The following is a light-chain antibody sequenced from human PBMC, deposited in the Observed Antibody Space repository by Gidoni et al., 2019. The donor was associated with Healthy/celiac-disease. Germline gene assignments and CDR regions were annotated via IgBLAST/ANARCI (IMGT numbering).Light chain of an antibody. V-gene: IGKV1-39*01. J-gene: IGKJ5*01. CDR3: QQSYSTIT. CDR2: AAS. Sequence: DIQMTQSPSSLSASVGDRVTITCRASQSISSYLNWYQQKPGKAPKRLIYAASSLQSGVPSRFSGSGSGTDFTLTISSLQPEDFATYYCQQSYSTITFGQGTRLEIK. CDR1: QSISSY.